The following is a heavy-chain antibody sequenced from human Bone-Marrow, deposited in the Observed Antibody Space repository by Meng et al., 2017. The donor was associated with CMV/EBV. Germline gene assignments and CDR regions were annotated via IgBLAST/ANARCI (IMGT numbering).Heavy chain of an antibody. CDR3: ARGGGTTFYYYGMDV. CDR2: IWYDGSNK. V-gene: IGHV3-33*01. CDR1: GFTFSSYG. Sequence: GGSLRLSCAASGFTFSSYGMHWVRQAPGKGLEWVAVIWYDGSNKYYADSVKGRFTISRDNSKNTLYLQMNSLRAEDTAVYYCARGGGTTFYYYGMDVWGQGTTVTVSS. J-gene: IGHJ6*02. D-gene: IGHD1-7*01.